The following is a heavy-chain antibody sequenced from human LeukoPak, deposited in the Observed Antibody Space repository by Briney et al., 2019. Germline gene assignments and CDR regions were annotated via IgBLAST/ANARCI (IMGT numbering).Heavy chain of an antibody. J-gene: IGHJ5*02. D-gene: IGHD4-17*01. CDR3: ARGTVTIVGEDWFDP. Sequence: PGGSLRLSCAASGFTFSSYAMHWVRQAPGKGLEWVAVISYDGSNKYYADSVKGRFTISRDNSKNTPYLRMNSLRAEDTAVYYCARGTVTIVGEDWFDPWGQGTLVTVSS. CDR2: ISYDGSNK. V-gene: IGHV3-30-3*01. CDR1: GFTFSSYA.